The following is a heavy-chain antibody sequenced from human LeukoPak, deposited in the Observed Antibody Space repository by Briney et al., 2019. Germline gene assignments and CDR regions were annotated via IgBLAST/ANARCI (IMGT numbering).Heavy chain of an antibody. J-gene: IGHJ4*02. CDR1: GGSISSSSYY. Sequence: MTSETLSLTCTVSGGSISSSSYYWGWIRQPSGKGLEWIGSIYYSGSTYYNPSLKSRLTISVDTSKNQFSLKLSSVTAADTAVYYCARVGRYSDWLLPFDYWGQGTLVTVSS. CDR2: IYYSGST. CDR3: ARVGRYSDWLLPFDY. V-gene: IGHV4-39*01. D-gene: IGHD3-9*01.